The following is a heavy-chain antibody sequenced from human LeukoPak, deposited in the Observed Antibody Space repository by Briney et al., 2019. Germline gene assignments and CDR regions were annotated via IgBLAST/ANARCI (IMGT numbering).Heavy chain of an antibody. CDR1: GGSISSAAYY. D-gene: IGHD6-13*01. CDR2: IYYTGTT. CDR3: ARRPIAAGNNWFDP. Sequence: SETLSLTCTVSGGSISSAAYYWGWVRQPPGKGLDWIGSIYYTGTTYYSPSLQTRATLSFDTSKNQFSLKLTSVTAADTAVYFCARRPIAAGNNWFDPWGQGTLVTVS. V-gene: IGHV4-39*01. J-gene: IGHJ5*02.